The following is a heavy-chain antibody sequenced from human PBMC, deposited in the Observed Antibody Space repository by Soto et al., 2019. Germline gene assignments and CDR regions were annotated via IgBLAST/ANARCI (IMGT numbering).Heavy chain of an antibody. CDR1: GHTLTELS. Sequence: QVQLVQSGAEVKKPGASVNVSCKVSGHTLTELSMHWARQAPGKGLEWMGGFDPEDGETISAQKFQGRVTMTEDTSTDSTFLELSSLRSEDTAVYYCAAGGTRWLHSPFDYWGQGTLVTISS. V-gene: IGHV1-24*01. J-gene: IGHJ4*02. D-gene: IGHD1-1*01. CDR2: FDPEDGET. CDR3: AAGGTRWLHSPFDY.